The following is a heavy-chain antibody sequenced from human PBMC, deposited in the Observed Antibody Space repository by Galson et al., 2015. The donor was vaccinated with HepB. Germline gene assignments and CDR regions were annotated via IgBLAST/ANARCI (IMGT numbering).Heavy chain of an antibody. Sequence: SLRLSCAASGFTFSRYAMHWVRQAPGKGLEWVAVISYDGSNKYYADSVKGRSTISRDNSKNTLYLQMNSLRAEDTALYYCAKESSSSWYYFDYWGQGTLVTVSS. CDR1: GFTFSRYA. J-gene: IGHJ4*02. CDR2: ISYDGSNK. CDR3: AKESSSSWYYFDY. D-gene: IGHD6-13*01. V-gene: IGHV3-30-3*01.